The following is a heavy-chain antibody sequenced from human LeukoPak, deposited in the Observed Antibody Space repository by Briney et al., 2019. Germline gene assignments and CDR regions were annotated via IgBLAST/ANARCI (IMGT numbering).Heavy chain of an antibody. D-gene: IGHD1-1*01. CDR1: GFTFSTYG. V-gene: IGHV3-23*01. J-gene: IGHJ4*02. Sequence: GGSLRLSCAASGFTFSTYGMSWVRQAPGKGLEWVSSISTTGGSTQYADSVKGRFTISRDNSQNTLYLQMNSLRAEDTAVYYCTKVSTTGVGGRGYFDQWGQGTQVTVSS. CDR2: ISTTGGST. CDR3: TKVSTTGVGGRGYFDQ.